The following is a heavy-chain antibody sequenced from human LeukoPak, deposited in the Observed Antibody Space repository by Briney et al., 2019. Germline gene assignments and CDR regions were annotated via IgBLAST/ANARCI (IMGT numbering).Heavy chain of an antibody. Sequence: ASVKVSCKASGYTFTGYYMHWVRQAPGQGLEWMGWINPNSGGTNYAQKFQGRVTMTRDTSISTAYMELSRLRSDDTAVYYCARVRGANSIGSVGYWGQGTLVTVSS. CDR3: ARVRGANSIGSVGY. V-gene: IGHV1-2*02. D-gene: IGHD1-1*01. J-gene: IGHJ4*02. CDR1: GYTFTGYY. CDR2: INPNSGGT.